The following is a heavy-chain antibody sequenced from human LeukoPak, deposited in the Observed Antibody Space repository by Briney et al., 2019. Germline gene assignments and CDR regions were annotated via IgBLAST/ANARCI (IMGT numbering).Heavy chain of an antibody. V-gene: IGHV3-23*01. D-gene: IGHD3-22*01. CDR3: AKEGGFFYYDSSGYLDP. CDR1: GFTFSSYA. J-gene: IGHJ5*02. CDR2: ISGSGGST. Sequence: PGGSLRLSCAASGFTFSSYAMSWVRQPPGKGLEWVSTISGSGGSTYYADSVKGRFTISRDNSKNTLFLQMNSLRADDTAVYSCAKEGGFFYYDSSGYLDPWGQGTLVTVSS.